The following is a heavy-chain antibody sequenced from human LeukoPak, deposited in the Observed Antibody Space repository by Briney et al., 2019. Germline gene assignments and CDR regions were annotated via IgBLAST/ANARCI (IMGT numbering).Heavy chain of an antibody. D-gene: IGHD3-22*01. CDR2: IYPGDSDT. Sequence: GESLKISCKGSGYSFTNYWIGWVRQMPGQGLEWMGLIYPGDSDTRSSPSFQGQVTISADKSISTAYLQWSSLKASDTAMYYCARPNITSYYDSRGYDAFDVWGQGTMVIVSS. V-gene: IGHV5-51*01. J-gene: IGHJ3*01. CDR1: GYSFTNYW. CDR3: ARPNITSYYDSRGYDAFDV.